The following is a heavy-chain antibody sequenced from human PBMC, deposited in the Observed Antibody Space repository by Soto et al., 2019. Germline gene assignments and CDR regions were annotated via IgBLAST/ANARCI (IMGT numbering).Heavy chain of an antibody. CDR2: ISYDGSNK. Sequence: QVQLVESGGGVVQPGRSLRLSCAASRFTFSSYAMHWVRQAPGKGLEWVAVISYDGSNKYYADSVKGRFTISRDNSKNTLYLQMNSLRAEDTAVYYCARDRALHYDYWGQGTLVTVSS. V-gene: IGHV3-30-3*01. J-gene: IGHJ4*02. CDR3: ARDRALHYDY. CDR1: RFTFSSYA. D-gene: IGHD1-26*01.